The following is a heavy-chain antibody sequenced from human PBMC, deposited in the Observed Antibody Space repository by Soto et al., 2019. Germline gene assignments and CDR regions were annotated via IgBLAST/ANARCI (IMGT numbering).Heavy chain of an antibody. CDR2: IIPIFGTA. V-gene: IGHV1-69*13. J-gene: IGHJ4*02. D-gene: IGHD3-22*01. CDR3: AGYYYDSSGYYLPFDY. Sequence: GASVKVSCKASGYTFTSYGISWVRQAPGQGLEWMGGIIPIFGTANYAQKFQGRVTITADESTSTAYMELSSLRSEDTAVYYCAGYYYDSSGYYLPFDYWGQGTLVTVSS. CDR1: GYTFTSYG.